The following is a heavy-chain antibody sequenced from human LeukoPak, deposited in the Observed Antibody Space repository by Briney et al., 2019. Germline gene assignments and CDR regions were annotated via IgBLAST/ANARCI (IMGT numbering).Heavy chain of an antibody. CDR2: TYTSGST. CDR3: ARGISFGVVINSWFDP. D-gene: IGHD3-3*01. J-gene: IGHJ5*02. CDR1: GGSISSYY. V-gene: IGHV4-4*07. Sequence: SETLSLTCTVSGGSISSYYWSWIRQPAGKGLEWIGRTYTSGSTNYNPSLKSRVTMSVDTSKNQFSLKLSSVTAADTAVYYCARGISFGVVINSWFDPWGQGTLVTVSS.